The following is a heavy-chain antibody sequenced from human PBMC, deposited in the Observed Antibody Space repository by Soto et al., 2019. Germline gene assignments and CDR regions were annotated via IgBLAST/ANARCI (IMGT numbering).Heavy chain of an antibody. CDR1: GYTFTGYY. CDR2: INPNSGGT. CDR3: TRKIWGGGDY. D-gene: IGHD3-16*01. J-gene: IGHJ4*02. Sequence: QVQLVQSGAEVKKPGASVKVSCKASGYTFTGYYMHWVRQAPGQGLEWMGWINPNSGGTNYAQKFQGRVTMTRHTSISTADMERSRVRSDDTAVYYCTRKIWGGGDYRGQGTLVTVSS. V-gene: IGHV1-2*02.